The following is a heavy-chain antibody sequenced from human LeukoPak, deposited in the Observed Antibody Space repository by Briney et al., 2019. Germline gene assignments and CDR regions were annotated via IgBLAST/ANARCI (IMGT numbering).Heavy chain of an antibody. J-gene: IGHJ4*02. Sequence: AGGSLRLSCAASGFTFSSYAMHWVRQAPGKGLEWVAVISYDGSNKYYADSVKGRFTISRDNSKNTLYLQMNSLRAEDTAVYYCVMYYYDSSGYYYGRQRTLLYYFDYWGQGTLVTVSS. D-gene: IGHD3-22*01. V-gene: IGHV3-30*04. CDR3: VMYYYDSSGYYYGRQRTLLYYFDY. CDR2: ISYDGSNK. CDR1: GFTFSSYA.